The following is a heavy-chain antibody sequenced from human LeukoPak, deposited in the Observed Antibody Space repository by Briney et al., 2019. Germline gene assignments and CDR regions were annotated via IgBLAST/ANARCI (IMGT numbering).Heavy chain of an antibody. CDR1: GGTFSSYA. J-gene: IGHJ4*02. D-gene: IGHD1-26*01. CDR3: AKEGSGSYPSEYPFDY. Sequence: GSSVKVSCKASGGTFSSYAISWVRQAPGQGLEWMGWISAYNGNTNYAQKLQGRVTMTTDTSTSTAYMELRSLRSDDTAMYYCAKEGSGSYPSEYPFDYWGQGTLVTVSS. CDR2: ISAYNGNT. V-gene: IGHV1-18*01.